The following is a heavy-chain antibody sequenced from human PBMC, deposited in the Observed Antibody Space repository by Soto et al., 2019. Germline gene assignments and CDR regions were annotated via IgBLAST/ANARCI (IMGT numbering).Heavy chain of an antibody. J-gene: IGHJ4*02. CDR1: GFTFSNAW. Sequence: EAQLVESGGGLVTPGESFRLSCVASGFTFSNAWMSWVRQAPGKGLEWIGRITSKSAGETTAYAAPVTGRFTVSRDDLKNTLYLQVNSLKTEDTGIYYCYTEHTLFMAHWGQGTLVTVSS. CDR2: ITSKSAGETT. CDR3: YTEHTLFMAH. V-gene: IGHV3-15*01.